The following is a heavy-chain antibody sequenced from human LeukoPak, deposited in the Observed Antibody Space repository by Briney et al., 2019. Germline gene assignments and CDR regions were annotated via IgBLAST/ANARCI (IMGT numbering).Heavy chain of an antibody. CDR2: INKDATAK. J-gene: IGHJ5*02. CDR3: ARDPRNVGLAP. Sequence: GGSLRLSCAASGFAFSSSWMSWVRQAPGKGLEWVANINKDATAKYYVDSVKGRFTISRDNAKNSLYLQMNGLRAEDTAVYYCARDPRNVGLAPWGQGTLVTVSS. V-gene: IGHV3-7*01. D-gene: IGHD2-15*01. CDR1: GFAFSSSW.